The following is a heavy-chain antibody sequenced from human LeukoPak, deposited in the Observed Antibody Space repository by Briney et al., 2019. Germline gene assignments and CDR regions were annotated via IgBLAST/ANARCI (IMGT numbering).Heavy chain of an antibody. D-gene: IGHD6-13*01. V-gene: IGHV1-18*01. CDR2: ISAYNGNT. J-gene: IGHJ4*02. CDR3: ARAAAGTSDDY. Sequence: ASVKVSCKASGGTFSSYAISWVRQAPGQGLEWMGWISAYNGNTNYAQKLQGRVTMTTDTSTSTAYMELRSLRSDDTAVYYCARAAAGTSDDYWGQGTLVTVSS. CDR1: GGTFSSYA.